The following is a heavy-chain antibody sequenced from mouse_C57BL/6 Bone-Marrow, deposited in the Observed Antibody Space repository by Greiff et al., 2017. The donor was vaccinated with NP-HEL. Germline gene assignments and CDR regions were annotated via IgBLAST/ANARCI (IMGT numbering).Heavy chain of an antibody. CDR1: GYTFTSYW. CDR2: IHPNSGST. CDR3: ARKGGRRGFAY. Sequence: VQLQQPGAELVKPGASVKLSCKASGYTFTSYWMHWVKQRPGQGLEWIGMIHPNSGSTNYNEKFKSKATLTVDKSSSTAYMQLSSLTSEDSAVYYGARKGGRRGFAYWGQGTLVTVSA. V-gene: IGHV1-64*01. J-gene: IGHJ3*01.